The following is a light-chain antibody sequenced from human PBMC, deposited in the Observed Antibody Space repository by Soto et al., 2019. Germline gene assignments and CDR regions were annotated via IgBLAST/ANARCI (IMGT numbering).Light chain of an antibody. V-gene: IGKV3-15*01. CDR2: GAS. Sequence: DIVMTQSPATLSVSTGERATLSCRASQSVAGNLAWYQQKPGQAPRLLIYGASTRATGIPARFSGSGSGTEFTLTISSLQSEDFAIYYCQQRSNWPPDFGPGTKVDIK. CDR1: QSVAGN. CDR3: QQRSNWPPD. J-gene: IGKJ3*01.